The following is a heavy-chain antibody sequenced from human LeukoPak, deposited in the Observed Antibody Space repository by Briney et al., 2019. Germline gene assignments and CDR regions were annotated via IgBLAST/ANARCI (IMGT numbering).Heavy chain of an antibody. CDR1: GFTFNTYS. Sequence: SGGSLRLSCAASGFTFNTYSMNWVRQAPGKGLEWVSSVSSSSYMYYADSVKGRFTISRDNAENSLYLQMNSLRAEDTAVYYCARASYGSGSYYFDSWGHGTLVTVSS. CDR2: VSSSSYM. D-gene: IGHD3-10*01. V-gene: IGHV3-21*01. CDR3: ARASYGSGSYYFDS. J-gene: IGHJ4*01.